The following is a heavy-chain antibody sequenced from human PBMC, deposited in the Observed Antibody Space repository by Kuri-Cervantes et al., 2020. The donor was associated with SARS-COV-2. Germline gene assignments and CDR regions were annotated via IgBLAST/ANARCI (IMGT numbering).Heavy chain of an antibody. J-gene: IGHJ6*02. D-gene: IGHD2-2*01. CDR3: ARKGVVVPTPVDYYYAMDV. CDR1: GYTFTGYY. Sequence: ASVKVSCKASGYTFTGYYMHWVRQAPGQGLEWMGWINPNSGGTNYAQKFQGWVTMTRDTSISTVYVELSRLRSDDTAVYYCARKGVVVPTPVDYYYAMDVWGQGTTVTVSS. V-gene: IGHV1-2*04. CDR2: INPNSGGT.